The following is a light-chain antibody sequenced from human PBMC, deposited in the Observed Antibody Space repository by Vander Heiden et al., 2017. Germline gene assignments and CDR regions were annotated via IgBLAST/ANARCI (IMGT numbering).Light chain of an antibody. Sequence: DIQITQSPSTLSASVGDRVTITCRASQSIRSWLAWYQQKPGQAPKLLIYDASSLDSGVPSRFSGSGSGTEFTLTISSLQSDDFAIYFCQQYNSYLLTFGGGTKVEIK. J-gene: IGKJ4*01. CDR3: QQYNSYLLT. CDR1: QSIRSW. CDR2: DAS. V-gene: IGKV1-5*01.